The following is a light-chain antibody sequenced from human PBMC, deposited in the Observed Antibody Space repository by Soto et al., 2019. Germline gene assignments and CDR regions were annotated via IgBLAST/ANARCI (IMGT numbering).Light chain of an antibody. V-gene: IGLV2-14*01. Sequence: LTQPASVSGSPGQSITISFRGTSSDIGAYDHVAWFQQFPGKTPKLVIYSVSNRPSGVSYRFSGSKSGNTASLTISGLQADDEADYYCISYTVSRSYVFGPGTKVTVL. CDR3: ISYTVSRSYV. CDR1: SSDIGAYDH. J-gene: IGLJ1*01. CDR2: SVS.